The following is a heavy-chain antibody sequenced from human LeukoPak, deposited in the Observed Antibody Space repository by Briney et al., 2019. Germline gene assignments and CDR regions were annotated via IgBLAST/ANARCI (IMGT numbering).Heavy chain of an antibody. J-gene: IGHJ3*02. Sequence: GGSLRPSCAASGFTFTNYAMSWVRQAPGKGLEWVSAISGSGGNTYYADSVKGRFTISRDNAKNSLYLQMNSLRAEDTAVYYCASGTVTSKAFDIWGQGTMVTVSS. CDR3: ASGTVTSKAFDI. D-gene: IGHD2-8*02. CDR2: ISGSGGNT. V-gene: IGHV3-23*01. CDR1: GFTFTNYA.